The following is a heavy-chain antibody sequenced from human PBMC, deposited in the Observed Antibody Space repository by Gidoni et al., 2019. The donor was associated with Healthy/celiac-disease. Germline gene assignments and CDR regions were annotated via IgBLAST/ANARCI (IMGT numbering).Heavy chain of an antibody. Sequence: EVQLVESGGGLVQPGGSLRLSCAASGFTFSSYDMHWVRQATGKGLEWVSAIGTAGDTYYPGSVKGRFTISRENAKNSLYLQMNSLSAGDTAVYYCARRRRYYYDSSGYYIDYWGQGTLVTVSS. CDR2: IGTAGDT. J-gene: IGHJ4*02. V-gene: IGHV3-13*01. D-gene: IGHD3-22*01. CDR1: GFTFSSYD. CDR3: ARRRRYYYDSSGYYIDY.